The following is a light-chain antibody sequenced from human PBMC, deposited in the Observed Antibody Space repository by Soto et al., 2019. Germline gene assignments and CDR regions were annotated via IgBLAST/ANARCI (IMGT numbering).Light chain of an antibody. Sequence: QSVLTQPPSASGTPGQRVTISCSGSRSNIGNNAVSWYQQFPGTTPKLLIYNNNQRPSGVPDRFSGSKSGTSASLAISGLQSEDEADYYCATWDDSPNARGVFGGETKLTVL. CDR3: ATWDDSPNARGV. CDR1: RSNIGNNA. CDR2: NNN. V-gene: IGLV1-44*01. J-gene: IGLJ3*02.